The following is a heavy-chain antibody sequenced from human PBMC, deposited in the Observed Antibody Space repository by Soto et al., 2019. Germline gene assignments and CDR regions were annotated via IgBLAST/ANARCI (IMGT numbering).Heavy chain of an antibody. V-gene: IGHV4-39*01. J-gene: IGHJ4*02. Sequence: QLQLQESGPGLVKPSETLSLTCTVSGGSISSSSYYWGWIRQPPGKGLEWIGSIYYSGSTYYNPSLKSRVTISVDTSKNQFARKRSSVTAADTAVYYCARWGPGGVWFEDFWGQGTLVTVSS. CDR3: ARWGPGGVWFEDF. CDR1: GGSISSSSYY. CDR2: IYYSGST. D-gene: IGHD3-10*01.